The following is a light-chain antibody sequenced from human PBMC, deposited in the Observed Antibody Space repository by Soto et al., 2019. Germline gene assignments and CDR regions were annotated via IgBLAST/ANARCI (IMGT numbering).Light chain of an antibody. Sequence: EILLTQSPATLSLSPGERATLSCRASESLYTYLAWFQQKPGQAPRLLIFDTSRRATGVPARFSGSGAGTDYTLTISSLEPDDFAVYYCQEHGNWPRRTFGPGTKVEI. CDR1: ESLYTY. V-gene: IGKV3-11*01. CDR2: DTS. CDR3: QEHGNWPRRT. J-gene: IGKJ3*01.